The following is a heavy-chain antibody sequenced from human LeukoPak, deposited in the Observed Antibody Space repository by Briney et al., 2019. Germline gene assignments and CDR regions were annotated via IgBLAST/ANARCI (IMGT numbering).Heavy chain of an antibody. CDR1: GFTFDDYG. CDR3: ARDSCSSTSCPGVY. V-gene: IGHV3-20*04. CDR2: INWNGGST. D-gene: IGHD2-2*01. Sequence: GGSLRLSCAASGFTFDDYGMSWVRQAPGKGLEWVSGINWNGGSTVYADSVKGRFTISRDNDKNSLYLQMNSLRAEDTALYYCARDSCSSTSCPGVYWGQGTLVTVSS. J-gene: IGHJ4*02.